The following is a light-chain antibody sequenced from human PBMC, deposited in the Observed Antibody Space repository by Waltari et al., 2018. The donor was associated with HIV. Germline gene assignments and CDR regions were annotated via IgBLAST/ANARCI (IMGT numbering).Light chain of an antibody. V-gene: IGLV1-47*01. CDR1: SSNIGSNY. CDR2: RNN. Sequence: QSVLTQPPSASGTPGQRISISCFGSSSNIGSNYVYWYQQLPGTAPNLLIYRNNQRPSGVPDRFPGSKSGTSASLAISGLRSEDEADYYCATWDDSLRGVVFGGGAKLTVL. CDR3: ATWDDSLRGVV. J-gene: IGLJ2*01.